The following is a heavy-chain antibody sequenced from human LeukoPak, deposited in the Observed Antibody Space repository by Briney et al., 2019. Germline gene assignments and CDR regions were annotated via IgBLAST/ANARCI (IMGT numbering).Heavy chain of an antibody. CDR2: IYTSGST. J-gene: IGHJ4*02. D-gene: IGHD3-10*01. CDR3: ARVAHPYYYGSGSSIDY. V-gene: IGHV4-61*02. Sequence: SETLSLTCTVSGGSISSGSYYWSWIRQPAGKGLEWIGRIYTSGSTNYSPSLKSRVTISVDTSKNQFSLKLSSVTAADTAVHYCARVAHPYYYGSGSSIDYWGQGTLVTVSS. CDR1: GGSISSGSYY.